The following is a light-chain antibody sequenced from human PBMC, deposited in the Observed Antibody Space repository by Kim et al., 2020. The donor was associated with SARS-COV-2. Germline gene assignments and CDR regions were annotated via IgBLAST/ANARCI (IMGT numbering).Light chain of an antibody. CDR2: DAS. Sequence: PGERATLSCKASQSVRTYLAWYQQKRRQAPRLLIFDASNRATGIPARFSGSGSGTVFTLTISSLEPEDFAVYDCQQRTNWPPLLTFGGGTKVDIK. J-gene: IGKJ4*01. CDR3: QQRTNWPPLLT. CDR1: QSVRTY. V-gene: IGKV3-11*01.